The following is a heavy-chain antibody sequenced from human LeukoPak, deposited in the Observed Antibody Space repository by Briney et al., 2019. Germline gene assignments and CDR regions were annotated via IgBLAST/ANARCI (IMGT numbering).Heavy chain of an antibody. CDR1: GGSISSGDYY. Sequence: PSETLSLTCTVSGGSISSGDYYWSWIRQPPGKGLEWIGYIYYSGSTYYNPSLKSRVTISVDTSKNQFSLKLSSVTAADTAVYYCARASLRRGYFDYWGQGTLVTVSS. J-gene: IGHJ4*02. CDR3: ARASLRRGYFDY. CDR2: IYYSGST. V-gene: IGHV4-30-4*01.